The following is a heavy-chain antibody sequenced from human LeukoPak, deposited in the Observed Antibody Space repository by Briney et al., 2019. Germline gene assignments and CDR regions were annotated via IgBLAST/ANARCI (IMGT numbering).Heavy chain of an antibody. CDR3: AKPRTIAVPGRSGFDS. V-gene: IGHV3-23*01. J-gene: IGHJ4*02. CDR2: ISDLGART. Sequence: SGGSLRLSCAASGLTFSNNAMNWVRQAPGKGLEWVSVISDLGARTYYADSLKGRFTISRDNSKNTLYLQMNSLRAEDTTVYYCAKPRTIAVPGRSGFDSWGQGTLVTVSS. D-gene: IGHD6-13*01. CDR1: GLTFSNNA.